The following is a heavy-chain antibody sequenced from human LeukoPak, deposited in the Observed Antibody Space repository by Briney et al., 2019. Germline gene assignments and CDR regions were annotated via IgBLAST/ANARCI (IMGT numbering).Heavy chain of an antibody. Sequence: TGGSLRLSCAASGFTFSSYGMHWVRQAPGKGLEWVAFIRYDGSNKYYADSVKGRFTISRDNSKNTLYLQMNSLRAEDTAVYYCAKDRTVGATYFDYWGQGTLVTVSS. CDR1: GFTFSSYG. CDR2: IRYDGSNK. CDR3: AKDRTVGATYFDY. V-gene: IGHV3-30*02. J-gene: IGHJ4*02. D-gene: IGHD1-26*01.